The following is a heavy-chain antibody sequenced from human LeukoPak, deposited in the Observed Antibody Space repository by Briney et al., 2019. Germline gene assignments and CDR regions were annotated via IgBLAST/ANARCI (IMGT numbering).Heavy chain of an antibody. J-gene: IGHJ5*02. Sequence: GGSLRLSCAASGFTVTDNYMNWVRQSSGKGLEWVSAISGSGGSTYYADSVKGRFTISRDNSKNTLYLQMNSLRAEDTAVYYCAKALYGDYVVWFDPWGQGTLVTVSS. V-gene: IGHV3-23*01. CDR2: ISGSGGST. CDR3: AKALYGDYVVWFDP. CDR1: GFTVTDNY. D-gene: IGHD4-17*01.